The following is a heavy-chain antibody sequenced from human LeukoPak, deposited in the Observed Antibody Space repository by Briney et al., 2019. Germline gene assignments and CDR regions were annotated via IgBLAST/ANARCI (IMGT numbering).Heavy chain of an antibody. CDR1: GFTFSSYG. CDR3: ARGRTTDLPLEDY. J-gene: IGHJ4*02. V-gene: IGHV3-33*01. Sequence: PGGSLRLSCAASGFTFSSYGMHWVRQAPGKGLEWVAVIWYDGSNKYYADSVKGRFTISRDNSKNTLYLQMNSLRAEDTAVYYCARGRTTDLPLEDYWGQGTLVTVSS. D-gene: IGHD4-17*01. CDR2: IWYDGSNK.